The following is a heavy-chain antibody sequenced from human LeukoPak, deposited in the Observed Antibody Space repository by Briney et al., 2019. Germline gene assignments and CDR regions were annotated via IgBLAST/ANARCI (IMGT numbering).Heavy chain of an antibody. Sequence: GGSLRLSCAASGFTFSSYAMSWVRQAPGKGLEWVSAISGSGGSTYYADSVRGRFTISRDSSKNTLYLQMNSLRAEDTAVYYCAKDRGWFVRSSYDFWSGYRDDWFDPWGQGTLVTVSS. J-gene: IGHJ5*02. CDR3: AKDRGWFVRSSYDFWSGYRDDWFDP. CDR1: GFTFSSYA. CDR2: ISGSGGST. V-gene: IGHV3-23*01. D-gene: IGHD3-3*01.